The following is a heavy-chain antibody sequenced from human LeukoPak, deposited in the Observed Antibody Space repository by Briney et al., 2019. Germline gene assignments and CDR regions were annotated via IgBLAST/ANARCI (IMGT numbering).Heavy chain of an antibody. D-gene: IGHD6-19*01. CDR2: ISYDGSNT. CDR1: GFTFSSYA. Sequence: GGSLRLSCAASGFTFSSYAMHWVRQAPGKGLEWVAVISYDGSNTYYADSVKGRFTISRDNSKTTLYLQMNSLRAEDTAVYYCARLYSSGWYFDYWGQGTLVTVSS. CDR3: ARLYSSGWYFDY. J-gene: IGHJ4*02. V-gene: IGHV3-30*04.